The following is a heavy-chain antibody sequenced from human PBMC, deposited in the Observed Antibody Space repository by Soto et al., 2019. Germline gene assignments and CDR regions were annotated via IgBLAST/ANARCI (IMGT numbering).Heavy chain of an antibody. CDR3: ARDRYSYYDFWSGSLPYYYYGMDV. V-gene: IGHV3-7*01. CDR1: GFTFSSYW. CDR2: IKQDGSEK. Sequence: PGGALRLCYAASGFTFSSYWMSGGRQAPGKGLEWVANIKQDGSEKYYVDSVKGRFTISRDNAKNSLYLQMNSLRAEDTAVYYCARDRYSYYDFWSGSLPYYYYGMDVWGQGTTVTVSS. J-gene: IGHJ6*02. D-gene: IGHD3-3*01.